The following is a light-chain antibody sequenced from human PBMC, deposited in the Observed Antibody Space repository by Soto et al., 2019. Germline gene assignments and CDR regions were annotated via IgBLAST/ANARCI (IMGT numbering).Light chain of an antibody. CDR2: DVS. CDR1: SSDVGGYNY. Sequence: QSALTQPRSVSGSPGQSVTISCTGTSSDVGGYNYVSWYQQHPGKAPKLTIYDVSKRPSGVPDRFFGSKSGNTASLTISGLQAEDEADYYCCSYAGDYTWVFGGGTKVTVL. J-gene: IGLJ3*02. V-gene: IGLV2-11*01. CDR3: CSYAGDYTWV.